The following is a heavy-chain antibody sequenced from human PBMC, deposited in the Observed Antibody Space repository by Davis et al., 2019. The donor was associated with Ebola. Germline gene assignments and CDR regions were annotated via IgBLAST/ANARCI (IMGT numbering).Heavy chain of an antibody. CDR1: GGAVSSGGYF. D-gene: IGHD2-8*01. J-gene: IGHJ4*02. Sequence: PSETLSLTCTVSGGAVSSGGYFWAWIRQPPGKGLEWIGYIYSSGSTSFSPSLKSRVTISRDMSKNQFSLNLRFVTAADTAVYYCARVGDFQGVYWGRGTLVTVSS. V-gene: IGHV4-61*08. CDR2: IYSSGST. CDR3: ARVGDFQGVY.